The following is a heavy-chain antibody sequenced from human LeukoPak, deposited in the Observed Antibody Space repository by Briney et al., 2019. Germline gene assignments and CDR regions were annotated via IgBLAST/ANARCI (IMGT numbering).Heavy chain of an antibody. D-gene: IGHD5-18*01. CDR2: ISSNGGST. CDR3: ARDLGGYSYGPLGY. V-gene: IGHV3-64*01. Sequence: GGSLRLSCAASGFTFSSYAMHWVRQAPGRGLGYVSAISSNGGSTYYANSVKGRFTISRDNSKNTLYLQMGSLRAEDMAVYYCARDLGGYSYGPLGYWGQGTLVTVSS. J-gene: IGHJ4*02. CDR1: GFTFSSYA.